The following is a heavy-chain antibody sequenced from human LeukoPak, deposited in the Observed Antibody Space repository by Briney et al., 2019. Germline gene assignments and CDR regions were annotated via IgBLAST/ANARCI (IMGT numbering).Heavy chain of an antibody. CDR1: GGSISPYY. D-gene: IGHD3-22*01. CDR2: IYASGST. Sequence: PSETLSLTCTVSGGSISPYYWSWIRQPAGKGLEWIGRIYASGSTNYNPSLQSRVTISVDKSKDHFSLNLSSVTAADTAVYCCARLSNYYDTTSGYYYSFDHWGQGTLGTVSS. J-gene: IGHJ4*02. CDR3: ARLSNYYDTTSGYYYSFDH. V-gene: IGHV4-4*07.